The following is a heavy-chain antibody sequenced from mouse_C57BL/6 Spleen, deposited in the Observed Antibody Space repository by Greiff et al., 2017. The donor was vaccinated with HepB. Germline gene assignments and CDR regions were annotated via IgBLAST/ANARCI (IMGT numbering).Heavy chain of an antibody. D-gene: IGHD1-1*01. CDR2: INPSTGGT. CDR1: GYSLTGYY. Sequence: VQLQQSGPELVKPGASVKISCKASGYSLTGYYMNWVKQSPEKSLEWIGEINPSTGGTTYNQKFKAKATLTVDKSSSTAYMQLKSLTSEDSAVYYCATYYYGSSPYAMDYWGQGTSVTVSS. CDR3: ATYYYGSSPYAMDY. J-gene: IGHJ4*01. V-gene: IGHV1-42*01.